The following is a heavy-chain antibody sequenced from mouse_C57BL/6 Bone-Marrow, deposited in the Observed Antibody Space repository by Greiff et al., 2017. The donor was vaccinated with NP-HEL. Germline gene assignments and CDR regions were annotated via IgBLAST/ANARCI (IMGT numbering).Heavy chain of an antibody. CDR2: IRLKSDNYAT. Sequence: EVKVEESGGGLVQPGGSMKLSCVASGFTFSNYWMNWVRQSPEKGLEWVAQIRLKSDNYATHYAESVKGRFTISRDDSKSSVYLQMNNLRAEDTGIYYCTCYDGYWYFDVWGTGTTVTVSS. J-gene: IGHJ1*03. CDR1: GFTFSNYW. D-gene: IGHD2-3*01. V-gene: IGHV6-3*01. CDR3: TCYDGYWYFDV.